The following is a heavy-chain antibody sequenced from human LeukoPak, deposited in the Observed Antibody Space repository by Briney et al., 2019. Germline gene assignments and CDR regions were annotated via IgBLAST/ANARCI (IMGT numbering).Heavy chain of an antibody. Sequence: GGSLRLSCAASVFTFSNAWMSWVRQAPGKGLEWVAYIEYDGSNEQFADSVKGRFSISRDSSKNILYLQVNSLRAEDTAVYYCAKGRCSNGIGCYYYYMDVWGKGTTVTISS. J-gene: IGHJ6*03. CDR2: IEYDGSNE. CDR3: AKGRCSNGIGCYYYYMDV. CDR1: VFTFSNAW. D-gene: IGHD2-8*01. V-gene: IGHV3-30*02.